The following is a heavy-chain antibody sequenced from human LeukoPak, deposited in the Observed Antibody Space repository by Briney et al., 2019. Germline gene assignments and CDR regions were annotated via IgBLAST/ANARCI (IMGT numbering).Heavy chain of an antibody. D-gene: IGHD3-16*01. V-gene: IGHV4-59*08. Sequence: SETLSLTCTVSGGSVSSYYWSWIRQPPGKGLEWIGYIYYSGSTNYNPSLKSRVTISVDTSKNQFSLKLSSVTAADTAVYYCARKIGGAWDYWGQGTLVTVSS. J-gene: IGHJ4*02. CDR2: IYYSGST. CDR3: ARKIGGAWDY. CDR1: GGSVSSYY.